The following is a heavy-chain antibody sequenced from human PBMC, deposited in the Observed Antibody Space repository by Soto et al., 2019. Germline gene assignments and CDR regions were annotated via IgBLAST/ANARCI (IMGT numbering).Heavy chain of an antibody. CDR1: GFTFSSYG. D-gene: IGHD6-13*01. Sequence: QVQLMESGGGVVQPGRSLRLSCAASGFTFSSYGMHWVRQAPGKGLEWVAVISYDGRSEDYADSVKGRFTISRDNSKNTLYLQMNSLRAEDTAVYYCAKELQATLDFYYGMDVWGQGTTVTVSS. CDR3: AKELQATLDFYYGMDV. J-gene: IGHJ6*02. V-gene: IGHV3-30*18. CDR2: ISYDGRSE.